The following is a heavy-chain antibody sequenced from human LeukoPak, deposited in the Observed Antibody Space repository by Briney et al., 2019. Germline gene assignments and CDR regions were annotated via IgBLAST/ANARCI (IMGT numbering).Heavy chain of an antibody. CDR1: GYTFTGYY. V-gene: IGHV1-2*02. J-gene: IGHJ6*03. D-gene: IGHD3-22*01. Sequence: ASVKVSCKTSGYTFTGYYMHWVRQAPGQGLEWMGWINPNSGGTNYAQKFQGRVTMTRDTSISTAYMELSRLRSDDTAVYYCARLLVVASLWRRYYYYMDVWGKGTTVTISS. CDR3: ARLLVVASLWRRYYYYMDV. CDR2: INPNSGGT.